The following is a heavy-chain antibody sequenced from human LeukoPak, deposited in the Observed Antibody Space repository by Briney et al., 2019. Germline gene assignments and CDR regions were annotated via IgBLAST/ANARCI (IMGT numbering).Heavy chain of an antibody. CDR3: ARDLLWVGTLGY. CDR2: ISSGGPYT. Sequence: GRSLRLSCAASGFTFDDYAMHWVRQAPGKGLEWVSSISSGGPYTYYADSVKGRFTISRDNAQNSLYLQMNSLRAEDTAVYYCARDLLWVGTLGYWGQGTLVTVSS. V-gene: IGHV3-21*01. D-gene: IGHD3-10*01. CDR1: GFTFDDYA. J-gene: IGHJ4*02.